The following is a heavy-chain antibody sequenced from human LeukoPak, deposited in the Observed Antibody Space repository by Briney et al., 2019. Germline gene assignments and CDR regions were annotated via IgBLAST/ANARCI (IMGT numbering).Heavy chain of an antibody. J-gene: IGHJ2*01. D-gene: IGHD3-9*01. V-gene: IGHV4-59*01. CDR2: IHDSENT. Sequence: KSSETLSLTCTVSGGSISTYYWSWIRQPPGNGLECIGYIHDSENTSYDPSLKSRVSISVDTSQNHVSLKLQSVTATDTAVYYCARLLRTGMTGYYFDLWGRGTLVTVSS. CDR1: GGSISTYY. CDR3: ARLLRTGMTGYYFDL.